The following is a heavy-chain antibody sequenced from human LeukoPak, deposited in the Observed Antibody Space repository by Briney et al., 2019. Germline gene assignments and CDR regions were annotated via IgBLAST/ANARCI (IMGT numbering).Heavy chain of an antibody. Sequence: GGSLRLSCAASGFTFSSYGMHWVRQAPGKGLEWVAAISYDGSNKNYADSVKGRFTISRDNSKNTLYLQMNSLRAEDTAVYYCARGYYYGSGSYLEVIYWGQGTLVTVSS. D-gene: IGHD3-10*01. CDR2: ISYDGSNK. V-gene: IGHV3-30*03. J-gene: IGHJ4*02. CDR1: GFTFSSYG. CDR3: ARGYYYGSGSYLEVIY.